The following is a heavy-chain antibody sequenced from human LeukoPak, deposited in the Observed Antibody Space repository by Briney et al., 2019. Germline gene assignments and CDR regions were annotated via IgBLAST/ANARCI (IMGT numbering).Heavy chain of an antibody. J-gene: IGHJ4*02. CDR3: AKEGDLYYDSSGYSDY. CDR2: ISYDGSNK. Sequence: PGGSLRLSCAASGFTFSSYAMHWVRQAPGKGLEWVAVISYDGSNKYYADSVKGRFTISRDNSKNTLYLQMNSLRAEDTAVYYCAKEGDLYYDSSGYSDYWGQGTLVTVSS. V-gene: IGHV3-30*04. D-gene: IGHD3-22*01. CDR1: GFTFSSYA.